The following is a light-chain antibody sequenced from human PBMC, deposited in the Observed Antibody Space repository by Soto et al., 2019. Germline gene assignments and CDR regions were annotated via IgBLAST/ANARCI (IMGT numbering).Light chain of an antibody. V-gene: IGKV2-28*01. Sequence: DIVMTQSPLSLPVTPGEPASISCRSSQSLLHSNGYNYLDWYLQKPGQPPQLMIYLGSNRASGVPDRVSGSGSGTDFTLEISRVEAADVGVYYCMQALQAAQLTFGGGTKVEIK. CDR2: LGS. CDR1: QSLLHSNGYNY. CDR3: MQALQAAQLT. J-gene: IGKJ4*01.